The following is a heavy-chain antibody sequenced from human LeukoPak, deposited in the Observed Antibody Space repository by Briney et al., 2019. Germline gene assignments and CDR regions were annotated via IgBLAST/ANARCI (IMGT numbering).Heavy chain of an antibody. D-gene: IGHD5-18*01. CDR2: ILDDGSNK. CDR3: AKWGYSYGDY. V-gene: IGHV3-30*18. J-gene: IGHJ4*02. Sequence: PGGSLRLSCTASGITFSDYGMNWVRQAPGKGLEWVALILDDGSNKFYADSVKGRFTISRDNSKNTLYLQMNSLRVEDTAVYYCAKWGYSYGDYWGQGTLVTVSS. CDR1: GITFSDYG.